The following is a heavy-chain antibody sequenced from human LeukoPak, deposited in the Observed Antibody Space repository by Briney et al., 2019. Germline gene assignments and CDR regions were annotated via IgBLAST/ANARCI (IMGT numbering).Heavy chain of an antibody. CDR1: GFTVSSNY. CDR3: ASLRGYCSSTSCYNY. D-gene: IGHD2-2*02. V-gene: IGHV3-53*01. J-gene: IGHJ4*02. Sequence: GGSLRLSCAASGFTVSSNYMSWVRQAPGKGLEWVSVFYSGGSTYYADSVKGRFTISRDNSKNTLYLQMNSLRAEDTAVYYCASLRGYCSSTSCYNYWGQGTLVTVSS. CDR2: FYSGGST.